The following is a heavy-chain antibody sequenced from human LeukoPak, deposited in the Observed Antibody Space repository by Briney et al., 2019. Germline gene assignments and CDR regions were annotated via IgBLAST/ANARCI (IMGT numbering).Heavy chain of an antibody. J-gene: IGHJ4*02. CDR2: IYTSGST. Sequence: KPSQTLSLTCTVSGGSISSGSYHWSWIRQPAGKGLEWIGRIYTSGSTNYNPSLKSRVTISVDTSKNQFSLKLSSVTAADTAVYYCARDTYYYDSSGYALFDYWGQGTLVTVSS. CDR3: ARDTYYYDSSGYALFDY. CDR1: GGSISSGSYH. V-gene: IGHV4-61*02. D-gene: IGHD3-22*01.